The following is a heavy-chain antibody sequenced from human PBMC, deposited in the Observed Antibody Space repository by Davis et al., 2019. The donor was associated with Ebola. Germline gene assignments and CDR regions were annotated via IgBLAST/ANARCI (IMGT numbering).Heavy chain of an antibody. CDR1: GFTFSSYA. D-gene: IGHD6-19*01. CDR3: ARDRGSSGWYVTGDYFDY. J-gene: IGHJ4*02. Sequence: RGSLRLSCAASGFTFSSYAMSWVRQAPGKGLEWVSSISSSSSYIYYADSVKGRFTISRDNAKNSLYLQMNSLRAEDTAVYYCARDRGSSGWYVTGDYFDYWGQGTLVTVSS. CDR2: ISSSSSYI. V-gene: IGHV3-21*01.